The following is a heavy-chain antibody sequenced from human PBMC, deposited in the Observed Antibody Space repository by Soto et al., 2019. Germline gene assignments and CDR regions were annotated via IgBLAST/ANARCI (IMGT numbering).Heavy chain of an antibody. CDR3: ARGIPYDFWSGYYHHNWFDP. D-gene: IGHD3-3*01. CDR1: GGSFSGYY. V-gene: IGHV4-34*01. J-gene: IGHJ5*02. CDR2: INHSGST. Sequence: LSLTCAVYGGSFSGYYWSWIRQPPGKGLEWIGEINHSGSTNYNPSLKSRVTISVDTSKNQFSLKLSSVTAADTAVYYCARGIPYDFWSGYYHHNWFDPWGQGTLVTVSS.